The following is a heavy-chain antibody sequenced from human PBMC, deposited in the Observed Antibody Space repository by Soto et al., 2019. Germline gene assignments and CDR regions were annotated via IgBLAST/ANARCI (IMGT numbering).Heavy chain of an antibody. CDR3: AHRKDSDFWSGYLWVH. V-gene: IGHV2-5*02. J-gene: IGHJ4*02. CDR2: IYWDDDK. D-gene: IGHD3-3*01. CDR1: GFSLSTSGVG. Sequence: QITLKESGPTLVKPTQTLTLTCTFSGFSLSTSGVGVGWIRQPPGKALEWLALIYWDDDKRYSSSLKSRLTITKDTSKNQVVLTMTNMDPVDTATYYCAHRKDSDFWSGYLWVHWGQGTLVTVSS.